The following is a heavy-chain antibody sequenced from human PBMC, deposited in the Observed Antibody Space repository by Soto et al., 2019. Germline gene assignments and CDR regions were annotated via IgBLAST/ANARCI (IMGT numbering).Heavy chain of an antibody. J-gene: IGHJ3*01. D-gene: IGHD6-19*01. CDR3: VREGSGWYSRGSFDF. CDR2: ISGSGGSA. V-gene: IGHV3-23*01. CDR1: GFTFNNYA. Sequence: EVQLLESGGGLVRPGGSLRLSCAASGFTFNNYAMNWARQAPGKGLEWVSVISGSGGSAYYADSVQGRFTISRDNSKNMLYLQMNSLSAEDTAIYYCVREGSGWYSRGSFDFWGRGTMVTVSS.